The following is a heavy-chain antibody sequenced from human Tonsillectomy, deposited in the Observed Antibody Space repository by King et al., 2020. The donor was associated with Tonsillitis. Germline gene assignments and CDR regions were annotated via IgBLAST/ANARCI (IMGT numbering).Heavy chain of an antibody. CDR3: AIFT. CDR1: GYTFTNYP. Sequence: AQLVQSGSELRKPGASVKVSFKASGYTFTNYPMNWVRQAPGQGLEWMGRVKTNTGNPTYVQGFTGRFVFSLDTSVRTAYLQISCIKGEDTAVYYCAIFTWGQGTLVPVSS. CDR2: VKTNTGNP. D-gene: IGHD3-3*01. V-gene: IGHV7-4-1*02. J-gene: IGHJ5*02.